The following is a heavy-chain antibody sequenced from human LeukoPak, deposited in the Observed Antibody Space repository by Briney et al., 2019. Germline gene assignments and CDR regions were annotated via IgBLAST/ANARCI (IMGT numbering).Heavy chain of an antibody. D-gene: IGHD2-21*02. CDR1: GYTFNNYF. Sequence: GASVKVSCKASGYTFNNYFMHWVRQAPGQGLEWMGIINPRRDSTGYAQKFQGRITMTTDMSTRTVYMELSSLESEDTAVYYCARRDCVGDCYSNWFDPWGQGTLVTVSS. V-gene: IGHV1-46*02. J-gene: IGHJ5*02. CDR3: ARRDCVGDCYSNWFDP. CDR2: INPRRDST.